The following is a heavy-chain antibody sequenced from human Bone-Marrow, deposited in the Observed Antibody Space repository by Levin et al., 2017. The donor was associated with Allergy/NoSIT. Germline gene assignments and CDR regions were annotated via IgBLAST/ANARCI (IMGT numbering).Heavy chain of an antibody. CDR2: IWSDGSNQ. CDR1: GFTFSSYA. J-gene: IGHJ4*02. CDR3: SRGGGKSYGSGNDYNPTRLDS. D-gene: IGHD3-10*01. Sequence: PGESLKISCAASGFTFSSYAMHWVRQAPGKGLEWVAVIWSDGSNQYYVDSVKGRFTISRDKSKNTLSLQMNSVRAEDTAVYYCSRGGGKSYGSGNDYNPTRLDSWGQGAQVTVSS. V-gene: IGHV3-33*01.